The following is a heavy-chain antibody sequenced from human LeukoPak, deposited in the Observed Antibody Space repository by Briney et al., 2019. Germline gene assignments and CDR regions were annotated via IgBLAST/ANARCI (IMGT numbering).Heavy chain of an antibody. CDR1: GGSIADYY. J-gene: IGHJ4*02. Sequence: SETLSLTCTVSGGSIADYYWSWIRQFPGKGLEWIGYISYRGSTNYNPSLKSRVTISVDTSKNQFSLKLSSVTAADTAVYYCARGSGSYYGGFDYWGQGTLVTVSS. D-gene: IGHD1-26*01. CDR3: ARGSGSYYGGFDY. CDR2: ISYRGST. V-gene: IGHV4-59*01.